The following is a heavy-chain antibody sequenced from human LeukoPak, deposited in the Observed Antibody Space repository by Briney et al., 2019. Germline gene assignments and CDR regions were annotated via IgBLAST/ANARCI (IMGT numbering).Heavy chain of an antibody. J-gene: IGHJ4*02. Sequence: GGSLRLSRAASGFTFDDYAMHWIRQAPGKGLEWVSLISWDGDSTYYADSVKGRFTISRDNSKNSLYLQMNSLRAEDAALYYCAKEGYSGSHRYFDYWGQGTLVTVSS. D-gene: IGHD1-26*01. CDR1: GFTFDDYA. CDR3: AKEGYSGSHRYFDY. CDR2: ISWDGDST. V-gene: IGHV3-43D*03.